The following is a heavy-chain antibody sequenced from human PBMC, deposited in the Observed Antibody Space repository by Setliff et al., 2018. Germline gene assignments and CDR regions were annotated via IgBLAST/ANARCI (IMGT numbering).Heavy chain of an antibody. CDR3: ARHVDCSGGRCYSLSNWFDP. V-gene: IGHV4-39*01. Sequence: SETLSLTCTVSGGSISSDSYYWGWIRQPPGKGLEWIGSIYYSGNIYYNPSLKSRVTMSVDTSKNQFSLKLRSVTASDTAIYYCARHVDCSGGRCYSLSNWFDPWGPGTLVTVSS. D-gene: IGHD2-15*01. CDR1: GGSISSDSYY. J-gene: IGHJ5*02. CDR2: IYYSGNI.